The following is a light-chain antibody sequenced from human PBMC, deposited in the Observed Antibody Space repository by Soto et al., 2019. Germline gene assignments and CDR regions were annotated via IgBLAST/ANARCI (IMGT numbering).Light chain of an antibody. V-gene: IGKV3-11*01. CDR3: QQRNMWPRT. Sequence: EIVLTQSPATLSLSPGERATLSCGASQNINSDLAWYQQRPGQAPRLLIYDASNRAPGIPARFGGSGSGADFTLSISSLEPEDFAVYYCQQRNMWPRTFGQGTKVDIK. J-gene: IGKJ1*01. CDR1: QNINSD. CDR2: DAS.